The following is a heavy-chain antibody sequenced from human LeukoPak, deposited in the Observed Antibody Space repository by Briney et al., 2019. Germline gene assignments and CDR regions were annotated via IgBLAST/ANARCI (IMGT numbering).Heavy chain of an antibody. CDR2: ISSSGSTI. D-gene: IGHD3-16*01. CDR3: ARDDKGLAGTFDY. Sequence: GGSLRLSCAASGFSFSYHGMNWVRQAPGKGLEWVSYISSSGSTIYYADSVKGRFSISRDNAKNSLYLQVNSLRAEDTAVYYCARDDKGLAGTFDYWGQGTLVTVSS. V-gene: IGHV3-48*04. J-gene: IGHJ4*02. CDR1: GFSFSYHG.